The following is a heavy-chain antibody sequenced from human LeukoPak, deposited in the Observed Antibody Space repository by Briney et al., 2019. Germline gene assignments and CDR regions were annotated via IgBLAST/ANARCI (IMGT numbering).Heavy chain of an antibody. CDR1: GFTFSNAW. CDR3: AKDQHYALILSLDCSSTSCHGYYFDY. Sequence: GGSLRLSCAASGFTFSNAWMSWVRQAPGKGLEWVGRIKSKTDGGTTDYAAPVKGRFTISRDDSKNTLYLQMNSLRAEDTAVYYCAKDQHYALILSLDCSSTSCHGYYFDYWGQGTLVTVSS. D-gene: IGHD2-2*01. J-gene: IGHJ4*02. V-gene: IGHV3-15*01. CDR2: IKSKTDGGTT.